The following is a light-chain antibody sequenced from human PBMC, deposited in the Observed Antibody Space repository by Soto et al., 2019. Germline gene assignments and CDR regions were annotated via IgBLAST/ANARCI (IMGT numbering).Light chain of an antibody. CDR3: QQCYKGWT. CDR2: DAS. J-gene: IGKJ1*01. CDR1: QTISRP. V-gene: IGKV1-5*01. Sequence: DIQMTQSPSTLSASVGDRVTITCRASQTISRPLAWYQHQPGKAPKLLIYDASTLESGVPSRFSGIGSGTEFSLSISSLQPDDFATYYCQQCYKGWTFGQGTKVDIK.